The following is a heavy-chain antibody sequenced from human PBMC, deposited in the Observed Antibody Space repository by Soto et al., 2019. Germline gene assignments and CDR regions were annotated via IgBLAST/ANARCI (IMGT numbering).Heavy chain of an antibody. Sequence: LRLSCAASGFTFSDAWMSWVRQAPGAGLEWVGLIKGKTEGGTIDYAAPVKARFTISRDASKNTLYLQMNSLKTEDTAVYYCTTDPHSTGNKYRGQGTRVTVSS. CDR1: GFTFSDAW. D-gene: IGHD1-1*01. CDR2: IKGKTEGGTI. CDR3: TTDPHSTGNKY. V-gene: IGHV3-15*01. J-gene: IGHJ4*02.